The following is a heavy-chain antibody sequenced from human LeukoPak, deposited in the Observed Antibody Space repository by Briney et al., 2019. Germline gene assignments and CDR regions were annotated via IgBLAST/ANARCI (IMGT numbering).Heavy chain of an antibody. CDR2: IDGPTFRT. Sequence: GESLSLSCAASGFTFSHYAMHWVRQAPRKGLEWVSTIDGPTFRTHYADSVMGRFTISRDNTKNTLYRQMSSLIAEDTSVYFCTTWVGAHFDFWGQGTLVTVSS. J-gene: IGHJ4*02. V-gene: IGHV3-23*01. CDR1: GFTFSHYA. D-gene: IGHD1-26*01. CDR3: TTWVGAHFDF.